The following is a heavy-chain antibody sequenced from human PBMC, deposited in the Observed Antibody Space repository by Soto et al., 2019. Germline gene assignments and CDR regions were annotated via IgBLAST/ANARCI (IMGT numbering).Heavy chain of an antibody. Sequence: QVQLQESGPGLVKPSATLSLTCTVSGGSISSYYWSWIRQPPGKGLEWIGYIYYSGSTNYHPSLMTRVTTTVDTFKTQFSRKLRSVTAAYTAVYYRARGSGVSSSWYAVTPFDYWGQGTPVIVSS. V-gene: IGHV4-59*01. CDR2: IYYSGST. D-gene: IGHD6-13*01. CDR3: ARGSGVSSSWYAVTPFDY. J-gene: IGHJ4*02. CDR1: GGSISSYY.